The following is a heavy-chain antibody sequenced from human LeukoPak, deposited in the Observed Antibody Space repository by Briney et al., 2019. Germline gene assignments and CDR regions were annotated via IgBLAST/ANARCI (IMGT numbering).Heavy chain of an antibody. Sequence: GASVKVSCKASGYMFTSYGMNWVRQAPGQGLEWMGWINTNTGNPRYAQGFTGRFVFSLDTSVSTAYLQISSLKAEDTAVYYCARDWVVAAMNVVYNWFDPWGQGTLVTVSS. CDR2: INTNTGNP. J-gene: IGHJ5*02. CDR3: ARDWVVAAMNVVYNWFDP. V-gene: IGHV7-4-1*02. D-gene: IGHD2-15*01. CDR1: GYMFTSYG.